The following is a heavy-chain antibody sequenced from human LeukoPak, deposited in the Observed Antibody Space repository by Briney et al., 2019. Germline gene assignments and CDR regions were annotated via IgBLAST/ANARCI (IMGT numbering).Heavy chain of an antibody. CDR2: INTNTGNP. Sequence: ASVKVSCKASGYTFTSYAMNWVRQAPGQGLEWMGWINTNTGNPTYAQGFTGRFVFSLDTSVSTAYLQISSLKAEDTAVYYCARVWYSSGWKPVGLDYWGQGTLVTVSS. CDR3: ARVWYSSGWKPVGLDY. CDR1: GYTFTSYA. J-gene: IGHJ4*02. V-gene: IGHV7-4-1*02. D-gene: IGHD6-19*01.